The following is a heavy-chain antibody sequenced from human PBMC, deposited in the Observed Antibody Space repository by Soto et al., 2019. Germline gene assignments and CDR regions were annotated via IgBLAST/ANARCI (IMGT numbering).Heavy chain of an antibody. D-gene: IGHD6-6*01. CDR2: IYYSGST. CDR1: GGSISSYY. V-gene: IGHV4-59*08. CDR3: ARRSSSPQFYYYYYMDV. Sequence: QVQLQESGPGLVKPSETLSLTCTVSGGSISSYYWSWIRQPPGKGLEWIGYIYYSGSTNYNPSLKSRVTLSVDTSKNQFSLKLSSVTAADTAVYYCARRSSSPQFYYYYYMDVWGKGTTVTVSS. J-gene: IGHJ6*03.